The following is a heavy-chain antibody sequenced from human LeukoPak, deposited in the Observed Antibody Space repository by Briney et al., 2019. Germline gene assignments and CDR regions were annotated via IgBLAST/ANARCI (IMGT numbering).Heavy chain of an antibody. D-gene: IGHD2-2*03. CDR3: ARDRVDIVVVPAAIPNWFDP. J-gene: IGHJ5*02. CDR2: INPNSGGT. CDR1: GYTFTGYY. V-gene: IGHV1-2*02. Sequence: ASVKVSCKASGYTFTGYYMHWVRQAPGQGLEWMGWINPNSGGTNYAQKFQGRVTMTRDTSISTAYMELSRLRSDDTAVYYCARDRVDIVVVPAAIPNWFDPWGQGTLVTVSS.